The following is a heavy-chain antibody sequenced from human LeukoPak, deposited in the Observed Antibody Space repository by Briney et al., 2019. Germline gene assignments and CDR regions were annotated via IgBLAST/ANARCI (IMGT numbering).Heavy chain of an antibody. CDR1: GYTLTELS. D-gene: IGHD2-2*01. CDR2: FDPEDGET. CDR3: VTDRLDCSSTSCYRGSWFGP. J-gene: IGHJ5*02. V-gene: IGHV1-24*01. Sequence: ASVKVSCKVSGYTLTELSMHWVRQAPGKGLEWMGGFDPEDGETIYAQKFQGRVTMTEDTSTDTAYMELSSLRSEDTAVYYCVTDRLDCSSTSCYRGSWFGPWGQGTLVTVSS.